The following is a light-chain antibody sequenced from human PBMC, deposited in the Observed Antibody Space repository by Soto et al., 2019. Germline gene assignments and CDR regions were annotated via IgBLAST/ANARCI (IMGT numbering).Light chain of an antibody. V-gene: IGKV3-11*01. Sequence: EIVLTQSPATLSVSPGERATLSCRASQSINSHLVWYQQKPGQAPRLLIYDASNRATGIPARFSGSGSGTDFTLTTSSLEPEDVAVYYCQQRPNWPLTFGGGTKVETK. CDR1: QSINSH. J-gene: IGKJ4*01. CDR3: QQRPNWPLT. CDR2: DAS.